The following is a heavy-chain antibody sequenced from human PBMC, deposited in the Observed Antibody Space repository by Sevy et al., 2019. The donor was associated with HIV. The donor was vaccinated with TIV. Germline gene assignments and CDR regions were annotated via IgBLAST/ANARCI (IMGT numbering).Heavy chain of an antibody. CDR1: GFTFSRYA. CDR2: ISFDGSNK. Sequence: GGSLRLSCAASGFTFSRYAIHWVRRAPGKGLEWVAVISFDGSNKNYADSVKGRFTISRDNSKNTLYLQMNSLRTEDTDVYYCARDFPYFDNWGQGTLVTVSS. V-gene: IGHV3-30-3*01. J-gene: IGHJ4*02. CDR3: ARDFPYFDN.